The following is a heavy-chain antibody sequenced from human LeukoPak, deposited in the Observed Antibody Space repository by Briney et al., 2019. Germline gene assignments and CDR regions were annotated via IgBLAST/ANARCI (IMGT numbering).Heavy chain of an antibody. J-gene: IGHJ4*02. Sequence: GESLRLSCAASGFTFSSYWMSWVRQAPGKGLEWVANIKEDGSEKYCVDSLKGRFTISRDNARNSLYLQMNSLGAEDTAVYYCARRPTVTTEDYFDYWGQGALVTVSS. CDR1: GFTFSSYW. CDR3: ARRPTVTTEDYFDY. CDR2: IKEDGSEK. V-gene: IGHV3-7*01. D-gene: IGHD4-17*01.